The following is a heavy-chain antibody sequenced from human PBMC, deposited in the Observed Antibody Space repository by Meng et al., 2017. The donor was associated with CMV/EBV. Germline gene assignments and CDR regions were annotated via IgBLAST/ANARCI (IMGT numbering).Heavy chain of an antibody. CDR2: TYKRSKWYN. V-gene: IGHV6-1*01. J-gene: IGHJ4*02. Sequence: DSVSSSSAAWNWIRQSATRGLEGVGRTYKRSKWYNDYAVSVKSRITINPDTSKNQFSLQLNSVTPEDAAVYYCARGIAVAGTRFDYWGQGTLVTVSS. CDR3: ARGIAVAGTRFDY. CDR1: DSVSSSSAA. D-gene: IGHD6-19*01.